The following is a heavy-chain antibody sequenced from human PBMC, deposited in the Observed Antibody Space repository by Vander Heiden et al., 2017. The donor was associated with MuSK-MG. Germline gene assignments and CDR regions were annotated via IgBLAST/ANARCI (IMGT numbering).Heavy chain of an antibody. D-gene: IGHD2-2*01. CDR3: ARTVGVPAAISFYFDS. CDR2: IHTSGST. V-gene: IGHV4-61*02. CDR1: GGSINSGSYS. Sequence: QVQLQESGPGLAKPSQTLSLTCSVPGGSINSGSYSGSWIRPPAGKGLEWIGRIHTSGSTNYNPSLKSRITISVDTSKNQFALKLTSVTDEDTAVYYCARTVGVPAAISFYFDSWGQGKLVTVSS. J-gene: IGHJ4*01.